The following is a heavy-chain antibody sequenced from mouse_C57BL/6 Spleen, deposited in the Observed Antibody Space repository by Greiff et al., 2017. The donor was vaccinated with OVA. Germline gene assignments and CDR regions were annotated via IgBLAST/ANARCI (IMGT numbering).Heavy chain of an antibody. D-gene: IGHD2-3*01. CDR3: TYDGYGFAY. CDR1: GYTFTDYE. Sequence: VQLQQSGAELVRPGASVTLSCKASGYTFTDYEMHWVKQTPVHGLEWIGAIDPETGGTAYNQKFKGKAILTADKSSSTAYMELRSLASEDSAVYYCTYDGYGFAYWGQGTLVTVAA. J-gene: IGHJ3*01. CDR2: IDPETGGT. V-gene: IGHV1-15*01.